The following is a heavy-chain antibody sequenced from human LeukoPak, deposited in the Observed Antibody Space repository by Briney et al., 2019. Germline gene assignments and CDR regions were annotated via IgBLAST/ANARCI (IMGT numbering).Heavy chain of an antibody. CDR3: ASNGGYYDILSHFDY. V-gene: IGHV3-30-3*01. D-gene: IGHD3-9*01. CDR2: ISYDGCNK. CDR1: GFTFSSYA. J-gene: IGHJ4*02. Sequence: PGGSLRLSCAASGFTFSSYAMHWVRQAPGKGLEWVAVISYDGCNKYYADSVKGRFTISRDNSKNTLYLQMNSLRAEDTAVYYCASNGGYYDILSHFDYWGQGTLVTVSS.